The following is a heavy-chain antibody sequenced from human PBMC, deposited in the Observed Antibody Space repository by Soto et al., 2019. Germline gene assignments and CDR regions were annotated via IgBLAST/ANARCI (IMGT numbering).Heavy chain of an antibody. Sequence: QGLEWMGWISAYNGNTNYAQKLQGRVTMTTDTSTSTAYMELRSLRSDDTAVYYCAREFSQVYDGIQYCSTVTDVWVKGTT. J-gene: IGHJ6*03. CDR3: AREFSQVYDGIQYCSTVTDV. D-gene: IGHD5-12*01. V-gene: IGHV1-18*01. CDR2: ISAYNGNT.